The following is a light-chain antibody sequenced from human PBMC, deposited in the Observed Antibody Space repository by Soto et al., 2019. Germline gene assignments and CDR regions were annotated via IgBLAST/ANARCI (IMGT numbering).Light chain of an antibody. Sequence: DIQMTQSPSTLSASVGDRVTITCRASQSISSWLVWYQQKPGKAPKLLINKASSLESGVPSRFSGSGSGTEFTLTISSLQPDDFATYYCQQYHSYSRTFGQGTKVEIK. CDR3: QQYHSYSRT. J-gene: IGKJ1*01. CDR1: QSISSW. CDR2: KAS. V-gene: IGKV1-5*03.